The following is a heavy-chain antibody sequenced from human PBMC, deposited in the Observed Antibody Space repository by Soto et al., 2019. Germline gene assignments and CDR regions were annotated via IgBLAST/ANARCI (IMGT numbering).Heavy chain of an antibody. V-gene: IGHV1-8*01. CDR2: MNPNSGNT. Sequence: QVQLVQSGAEVKKPGASVKVSCKASGYTFTSYDINWVRQATGQGLEWMGWMNPNSGNTGYARNFQGRVTMTRNTSISTAYMELSSLRSEYTAVYYCARGPYYYYYMDVWGKGTTVTVSS. CDR1: GYTFTSYD. J-gene: IGHJ6*03. CDR3: ARGPYYYYYMDV.